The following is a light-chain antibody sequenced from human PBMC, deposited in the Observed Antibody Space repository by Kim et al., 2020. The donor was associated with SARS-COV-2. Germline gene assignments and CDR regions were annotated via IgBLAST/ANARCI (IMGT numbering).Light chain of an antibody. J-gene: IGLJ2*01. CDR1: KLGDKY. CDR2: QDS. Sequence: YELTQPPSVSVSPRQTASITCSGDKLGDKYACWYQQKPGQSPILVIYQDSKRPSGIPERFSGSNSGNTATLTISGTQAMDEAAYYCQAWDSSNVVFGGGTQLTVL. V-gene: IGLV3-1*01. CDR3: QAWDSSNVV.